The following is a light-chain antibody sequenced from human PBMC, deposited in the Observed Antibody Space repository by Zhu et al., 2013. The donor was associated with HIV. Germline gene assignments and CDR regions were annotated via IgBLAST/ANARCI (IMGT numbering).Light chain of an antibody. Sequence: EIVLTQSPDTLSLSLGERATLSCRASQSVSNSLAWYQQKPGQGPRLLIYDASNRATGIPVRFSGSGSGTDFTLTISSLEPEDSAVYYCQQRGSRPPYTFGQGTILEIK. CDR1: QSVSNS. V-gene: IGKV3-11*01. CDR2: DAS. CDR3: QQRGSRPPYT. J-gene: IGKJ2*01.